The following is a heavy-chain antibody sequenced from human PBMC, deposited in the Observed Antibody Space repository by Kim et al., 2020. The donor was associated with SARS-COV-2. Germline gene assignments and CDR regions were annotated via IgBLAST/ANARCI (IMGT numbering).Heavy chain of an antibody. CDR2: IYYSGTT. CDR1: SGSFSYYY. Sequence: SETLSLTCTVSSGSFSYYYWSWVRQPPGKALEWIGHIYYSGTTNYNPYLESRVTISLDTSKNHFSLKLTSVTAADTAAYYCARGPTRNYFDYWGQGSLVTVSS. V-gene: IGHV4-59*13. CDR3: ARGPTRNYFDY. J-gene: IGHJ4*02.